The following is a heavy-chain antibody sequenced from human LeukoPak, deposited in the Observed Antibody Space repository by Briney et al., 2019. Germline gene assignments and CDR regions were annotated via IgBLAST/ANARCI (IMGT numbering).Heavy chain of an antibody. CDR2: ISAYNGNT. Sequence: ASVKVSCKASGYTFTSYGISWVRQAPGQGLEWMGWISAYNGNTNYAQKLQGRVTMTTDTSTSTAYMELRSLRSDDTAVYYCARDSADSSSWYVDYWGQGTLVTVSS. V-gene: IGHV1-18*01. CDR1: GYTFTSYG. J-gene: IGHJ4*02. D-gene: IGHD6-13*01. CDR3: ARDSADSSSWYVDY.